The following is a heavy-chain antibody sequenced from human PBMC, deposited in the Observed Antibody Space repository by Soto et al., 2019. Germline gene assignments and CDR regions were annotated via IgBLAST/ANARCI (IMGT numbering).Heavy chain of an antibody. Sequence: QVQLVQSGAEVKKPGASVKVSCTTSGYTFTLFGITWVRQAPGQGLEWMGWISPYKGVKKYAEKLEGRVTLTTNTSTETAYIDLTSLTSDDTAEYYCARGGQYRYFDYWGQGTLLAVSA. CDR3: ARGGQYRYFDY. J-gene: IGHJ4*02. V-gene: IGHV1-18*01. CDR1: GYTFTLFG. D-gene: IGHD2-2*02. CDR2: ISPYKGVK.